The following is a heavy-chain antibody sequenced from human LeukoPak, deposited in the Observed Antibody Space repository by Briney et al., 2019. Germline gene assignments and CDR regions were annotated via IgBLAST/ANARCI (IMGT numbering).Heavy chain of an antibody. D-gene: IGHD3-10*01. V-gene: IGHV3-53*04. J-gene: IGHJ6*02. CDR2: IYSGGST. Sequence: GSLRLSCAASGFTVSSNYMSWVRQAPGKGLEWVSVIYSGGSTYYADTVKGRFTISRHNSKNTLYLQMNSLRAEDTAVYHCARDFYGSGSPDPNYYYYYGMDVWGQGTTVTVSS. CDR3: ARDFYGSGSPDPNYYYYYGMDV. CDR1: GFTVSSNY.